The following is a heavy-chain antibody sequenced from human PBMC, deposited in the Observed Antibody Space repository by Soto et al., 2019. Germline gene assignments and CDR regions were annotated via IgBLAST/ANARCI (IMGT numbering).Heavy chain of an antibody. CDR2: IVNDGSEE. J-gene: IGHJ6*02. Sequence: SLRQSSQNSGFTFSIYGQHMFRQAPGEGLEWEAVIVNDGSEEGYANTVKVRFTISRDNSKNTLYLQMNSLRAEDTAVYYCAKAPFYYGMDVWGQGT. CDR3: AKAPFYYGMDV. V-gene: IGHV3-33*06. CDR1: GFTFSIYG.